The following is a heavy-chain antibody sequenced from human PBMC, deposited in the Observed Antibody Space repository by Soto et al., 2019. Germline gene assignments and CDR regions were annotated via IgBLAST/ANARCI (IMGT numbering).Heavy chain of an antibody. CDR1: GYSISSGYY. CDR2: IYHSGST. V-gene: IGHV4-38-2*02. J-gene: IGHJ6*02. CDR3: AGDCSSTSCPSYYYYGMDV. Sequence: SETLSLTCAVSGYSISSGYYWGWIRQPPGKGLEWIGSIYHSGSTYYKPSLKSRVTISVDTSKNQFSLKLSSVTAADTAVYYCAGDCSSTSCPSYYYYGMDVWGQGTTVTVSS. D-gene: IGHD2-2*01.